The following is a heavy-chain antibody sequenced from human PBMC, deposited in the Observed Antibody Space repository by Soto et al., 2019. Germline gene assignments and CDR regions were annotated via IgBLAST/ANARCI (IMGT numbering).Heavy chain of an antibody. CDR1: GFTYGDYW. Sequence: GGSLIPSCSASGFTYGDYWLQGARQSPGKGPXXXSXMXGXGXXXXYADSVKGRFPASRDNAKSTLYLQMNRLRAEDTAVYYGATAEVDYWGPGTLVTVYS. J-gene: IGHJ4*02. CDR3: ATAEVDY. V-gene: IGHV3-74*03. CDR2: MXGXGXXX.